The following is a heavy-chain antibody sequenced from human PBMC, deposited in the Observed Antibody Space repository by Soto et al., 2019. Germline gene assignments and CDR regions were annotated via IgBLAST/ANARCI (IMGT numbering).Heavy chain of an antibody. V-gene: IGHV3-30*18. CDR2: ISYDGSNK. CDR1: GFTFSSYG. J-gene: IGHJ4*02. CDR3: AKEYMRFGESTQFDY. Sequence: GGSLRLSCAASGFTFSSYGMHWVRQAPGKGLEWVAVISYDGSNKYYADSVKGRFTISRDNSKNTLYLQMNSLRAEDTAVYYCAKEYMRFGESTQFDYWGQGTLVTVSS. D-gene: IGHD3-10*01.